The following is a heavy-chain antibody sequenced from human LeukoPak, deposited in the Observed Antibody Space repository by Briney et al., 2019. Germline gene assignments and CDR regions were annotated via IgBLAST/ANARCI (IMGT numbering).Heavy chain of an antibody. CDR2: MYYIGST. Sequence: SETLSLTCTVSGGSISSGTYYWGWIRQPPGKGLEWIASMYYIGSTYYNPSLKSRVTISQDTSKNQFSLKLDSVTAADTAVYYCVKEGFWGRGTLVTVSS. J-gene: IGHJ4*02. V-gene: IGHV4-39*07. CDR1: GGSISSGTYY. CDR3: VKEGF.